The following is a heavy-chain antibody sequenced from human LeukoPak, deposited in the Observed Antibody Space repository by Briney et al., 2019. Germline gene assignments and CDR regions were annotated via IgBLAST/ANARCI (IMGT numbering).Heavy chain of an antibody. Sequence: GGSLRLSCAASGFTFSSYTMNWVRQAPGKGLEWVSSITSGSNYIYYADSVKGRFTISRDNAKNSLSLQMNSLRADDTAVYYCAREGIVVLPYYFDYWGQGSLVTVSS. J-gene: IGHJ4*02. CDR1: GFTFSSYT. V-gene: IGHV3-21*01. CDR2: ITSGSNYI. CDR3: AREGIVVLPYYFDY. D-gene: IGHD3-10*01.